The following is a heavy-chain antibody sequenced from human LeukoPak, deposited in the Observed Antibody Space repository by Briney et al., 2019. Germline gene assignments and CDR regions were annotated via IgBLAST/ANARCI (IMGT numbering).Heavy chain of an antibody. CDR2: IYPGDSDT. D-gene: IGHD3-10*01. CDR1: GYSFTNYW. CDR3: ARVHYYGSGSYYPSY. V-gene: IGHV5-51*01. J-gene: IGHJ4*02. Sequence: GESLKISCKGSGYSFTNYWIGWVRQMPGKGLECMGIIYPGDSDTRYSPSFQGQVTISVDKSIRTAYLQWSSLKASDTAMYHCARVHYYGSGSYYPSYWGQGSLVTVSS.